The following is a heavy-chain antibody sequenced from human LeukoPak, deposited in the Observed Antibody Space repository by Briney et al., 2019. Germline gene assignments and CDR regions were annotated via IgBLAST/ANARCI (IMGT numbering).Heavy chain of an antibody. CDR1: GGSFSGYY. D-gene: IGHD3-3*01. V-gene: IGHV4-34*01. CDR3: ARRGTYDFWSGYYERDYYYMDV. Sequence: SETLSLTCAVYGGSFSGYYWSWIRQPPGKGLEWIGEIDHSGSTNYNPSLKSRVTISVDTSKNQFSLKLSSVTAADTAVYYCARRGTYDFWSGYYERDYYYMDVWGKGTTVTVSS. CDR2: IDHSGST. J-gene: IGHJ6*03.